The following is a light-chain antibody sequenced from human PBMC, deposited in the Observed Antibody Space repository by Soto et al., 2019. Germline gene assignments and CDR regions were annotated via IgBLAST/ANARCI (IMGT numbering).Light chain of an antibody. J-gene: IGLJ1*01. Sequence: QSVLTQPASVSGSPGQSITISCTGTITDIGAYNYVSWYQQHPGKAPKLLIYGVSSRPSGVSNRFSGSKSGNAAYLTISGLQADDEAAYYCSSYTSSITPYVFGTGTKVTVL. CDR2: GVS. V-gene: IGLV2-14*01. CDR1: ITDIGAYNY. CDR3: SSYTSSITPYV.